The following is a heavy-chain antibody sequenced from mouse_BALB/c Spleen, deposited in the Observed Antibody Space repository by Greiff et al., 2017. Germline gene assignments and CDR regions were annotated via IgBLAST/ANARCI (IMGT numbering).Heavy chain of an antibody. CDR3: TRSSTYYRDDENAMDY. CDR2: ISSGSSTI. D-gene: IGHD2-14*01. J-gene: IGHJ4*01. CDR1: GFTFSSFG. V-gene: IGHV5-17*02. Sequence: EVKLQESGGGLVQPGGSRKLSCAASGFTFSSFGMHWVRQAPEKGLEWVAYISSGSSTIYYADTVTGRFTISRDNPKNTLFLHMTSLRFEDTAIDYCTRSSTYYRDDENAMDYWGQGTLVTVS.